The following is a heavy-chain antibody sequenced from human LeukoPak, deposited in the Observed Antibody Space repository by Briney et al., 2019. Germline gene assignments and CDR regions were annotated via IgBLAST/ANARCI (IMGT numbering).Heavy chain of an antibody. V-gene: IGHV3-30*02. CDR1: GFTFSSYG. CDR3: AKDWYLSPIHYYYYMDV. D-gene: IGHD6-13*01. CDR2: IRYDGSNK. Sequence: GGSLRLSCAASGFTFSSYGMHWVRQAPGKGLEWVAFIRYDGSNKYHADSVKGRFTISRDNSKNTLYLQMNSLRAEDTAVYYCAKDWYLSPIHYYYYMDVWGKGTTVTISS. J-gene: IGHJ6*03.